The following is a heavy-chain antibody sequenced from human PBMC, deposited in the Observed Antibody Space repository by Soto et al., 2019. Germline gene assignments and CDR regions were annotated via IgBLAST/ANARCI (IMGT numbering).Heavy chain of an antibody. CDR2: ISNGHTYI. CDR3: ARWPTVDY. J-gene: IGHJ4*02. Sequence: EMQLVESVGGVVKPGGSLSLSCAASGFTFSSYTMYWVRQAPGKGLEWVSSISNGHTYINYADSVKGRFNISRDNAWYSLYLAMNRLRVETTAVYYCARWPTVDYWGPGTLVTVSA. V-gene: IGHV3-21*01. CDR1: GFTFSSYT.